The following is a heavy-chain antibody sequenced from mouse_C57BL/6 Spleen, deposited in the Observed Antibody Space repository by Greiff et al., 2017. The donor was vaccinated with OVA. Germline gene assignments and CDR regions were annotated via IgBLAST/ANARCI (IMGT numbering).Heavy chain of an antibody. J-gene: IGHJ4*01. CDR3: ARWGDMDY. Sequence: QVQLQQPGAELVMPGASVKLSCKASGYTFTSYWMHWVKQRPGQGLEWIGEIDPSDSYTNYNQKFKGKSTLTVDKSSSTAYMQLSSLTSEDSAVYYCARWGDMDYWGQGTSVTVSS. V-gene: IGHV1-69*01. CDR1: GYTFTSYW. CDR2: IDPSDSYT.